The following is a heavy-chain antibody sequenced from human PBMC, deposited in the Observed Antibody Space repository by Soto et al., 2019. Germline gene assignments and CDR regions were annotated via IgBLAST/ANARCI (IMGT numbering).Heavy chain of an antibody. CDR2: ISYDGSNK. CDR1: GFTFSSYG. D-gene: IGHD5-18*01. J-gene: IGHJ4*02. Sequence: QVQLVESGGGVVQPGRSLRLSCAASGFTFSSYGMHWVRQAPGKGLEWVAVISYDGSNKYYADSVKGRFTISRDNSKNTLYLQMKSLRAEDTAVYYCAKDSGYSYGLYYFDYWGQGTLVTVSS. V-gene: IGHV3-30*18. CDR3: AKDSGYSYGLYYFDY.